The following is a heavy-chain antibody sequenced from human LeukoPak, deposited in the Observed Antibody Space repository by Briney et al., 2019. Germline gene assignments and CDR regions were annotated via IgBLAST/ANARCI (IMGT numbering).Heavy chain of an antibody. CDR3: TRPWQRRYYMDV. Sequence: SETLSLTCAVYGESFSGYYWTWVRQPPGKGLEWIGDINHSGRTTYNPSRKSRVIISVDTSKNLFSLNLTSVTAADTAVYYCTRPWQRRYYMDVWGKGTTVAVSS. CDR1: GESFSGYY. J-gene: IGHJ6*03. CDR2: INHSGRT. V-gene: IGHV4-34*01.